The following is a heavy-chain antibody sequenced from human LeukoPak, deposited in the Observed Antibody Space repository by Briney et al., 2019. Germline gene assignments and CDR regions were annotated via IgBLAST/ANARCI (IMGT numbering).Heavy chain of an antibody. CDR1: GGSIRSGDYY. Sequence: SQTLSLTCTVSGGSIRSGDYYWSWIRQPPGKGLEWIGYIYYSGSTYYNPSLKSRVTISVDTSKNQFSLKLNSVTAADTAVYYCARSPNYYDSSGYSVYFDYWGQGTLVTVSS. CDR2: IYYSGST. J-gene: IGHJ4*02. V-gene: IGHV4-30-4*01. D-gene: IGHD3-22*01. CDR3: ARSPNYYDSSGYSVYFDY.